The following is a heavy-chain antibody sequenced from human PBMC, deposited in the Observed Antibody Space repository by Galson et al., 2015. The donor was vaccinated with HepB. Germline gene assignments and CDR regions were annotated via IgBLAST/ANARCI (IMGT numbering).Heavy chain of an antibody. CDR1: GGTFNSHA. CDR3: ARDGEEFMWLEP. Sequence: SVKVSCKVSGGTFNSHALIWVRQAPGQGLEWMGGMIPILGTINYPQKFQGRVKITADEFTRTTYMELSSLKASDTAIYYCARDGEEFMWLEPWGQGTLVTVTS. D-gene: IGHD6-19*01. J-gene: IGHJ4*02. V-gene: IGHV1-69*13. CDR2: MIPILGTI.